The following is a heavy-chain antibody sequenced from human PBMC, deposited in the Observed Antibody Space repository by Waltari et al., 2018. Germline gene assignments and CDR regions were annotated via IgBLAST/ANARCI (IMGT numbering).Heavy chain of an antibody. CDR3: VRGSSGWYGTDF. V-gene: IGHV3-74*01. Sequence: EVKLVESGGGLVQPGGSLILSCAASGFTFSDNWMHWVRQAPGKGLVWVSRMNSYATIKDYADSVKGRFTSSRDNAENTLYLQMNSLRIEDTAIYYCVRGSSGWYGTDFWGQGTLVTVSS. CDR2: MNSYATIK. D-gene: IGHD6-19*01. J-gene: IGHJ4*02. CDR1: GFTFSDNW.